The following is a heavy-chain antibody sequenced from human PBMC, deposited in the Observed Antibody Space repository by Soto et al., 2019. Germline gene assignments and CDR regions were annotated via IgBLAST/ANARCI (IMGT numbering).Heavy chain of an antibody. J-gene: IGHJ4*02. D-gene: IGHD6-19*01. Sequence: QLQLQESGPGLVKPSETLSLTCTVSGGSISSSSYYWGWIRQPPGKGLEWIGSIYYSGSTYYNPSLKSRVTISVDTSKNQFSLKLSSVTAADTAVYYCARHRLAVAGVWRTGAGPDYWGQGTLVTVSS. V-gene: IGHV4-39*01. CDR1: GGSISSSSYY. CDR2: IYYSGST. CDR3: ARHRLAVAGVWRTGAGPDY.